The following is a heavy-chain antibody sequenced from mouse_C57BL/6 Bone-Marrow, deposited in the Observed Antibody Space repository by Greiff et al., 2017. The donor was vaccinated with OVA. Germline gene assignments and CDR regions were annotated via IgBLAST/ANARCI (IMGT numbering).Heavy chain of an antibody. CDR3: ASYPYYYAMDY. Sequence: VKLVESGAELARPGASVKLSCKASGYTFTSYGISWVKQRTGQGLEWIGEIYPRSGNPYYNEKFKGKATLTADKSSSTAYMELRSLTSEDSAVYFCASYPYYYAMDYWGQGTSVTVSS. V-gene: IGHV1-81*01. J-gene: IGHJ4*01. CDR2: IYPRSGNP. CDR1: GYTFTSYG.